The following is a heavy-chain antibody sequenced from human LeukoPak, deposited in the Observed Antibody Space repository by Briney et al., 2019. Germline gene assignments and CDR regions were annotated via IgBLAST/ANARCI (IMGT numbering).Heavy chain of an antibody. Sequence: ASVKVSCKASGYTFTGYYMHWVRQAPGQGLEWMGWINPNSGGTNYAQKFQGRVTMTRDTSISTAYMELSRLRSDDTAVYYCARSFTSTVTTYGTYYYDRFDAFDIWGQGTMVTVSS. V-gene: IGHV1-2*02. CDR3: ARSFTSTVTTYGTYYYDRFDAFDI. J-gene: IGHJ3*02. CDR1: GYTFTGYY. D-gene: IGHD3-22*01. CDR2: INPNSGGT.